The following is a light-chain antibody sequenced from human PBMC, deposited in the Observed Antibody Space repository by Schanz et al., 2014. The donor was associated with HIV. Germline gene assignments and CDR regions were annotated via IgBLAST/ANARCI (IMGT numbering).Light chain of an antibody. CDR2: LNSDGSH. CDR1: SGHSSYA. Sequence: QSVLTQSPSASASLGAPVKLTCTLSSGHSSYAIAWHQQQPEKGPRYLMKLNSDGSHSKGDGIPDRFSGSSSGAERYLTISSLQSEDEADYYCQTWDTGIRVFGGGTKLTVL. V-gene: IGLV4-69*01. CDR3: QTWDTGIRV. J-gene: IGLJ3*02.